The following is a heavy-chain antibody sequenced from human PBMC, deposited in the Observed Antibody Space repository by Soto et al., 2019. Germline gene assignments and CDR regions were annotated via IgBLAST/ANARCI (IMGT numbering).Heavy chain of an antibody. CDR2: TYYSGST. CDR3: ARDRDGGHNWFDP. D-gene: IGHD3-10*01. Sequence: QVQLQESGPGLVKPSETLSLTCTVSGGSISRYYWSWIRQPPGKGLEWIGYTYYSGSTNYNPSLKNRVTISVDTSKNQFSLKLSSLTAADTAVYYCARDRDGGHNWFDPWGQGTLVTVSS. CDR1: GGSISRYY. J-gene: IGHJ5*02. V-gene: IGHV4-59*01.